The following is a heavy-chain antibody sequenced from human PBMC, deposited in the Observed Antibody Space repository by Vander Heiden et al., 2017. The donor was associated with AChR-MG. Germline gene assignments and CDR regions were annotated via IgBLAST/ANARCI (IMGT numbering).Heavy chain of an antibody. D-gene: IGHD3-3*01. V-gene: IGHV2-5*02. CDR2: IYWDDDK. J-gene: IGHJ4*02. CDR3: AQTFYNFRSGQRDFEF. CDR1: GLSLTTNGVG. Sequence: QITLKESGPTLVKPTQTLTLTCRVFGLSLTTNGVGVGWMRQTPEKALEWLALIYWDDDKRYSPSLKSRLTIAKDASKNLAVLTMTNMDPVDTGTYYCAQTFYNFRSGQRDFEFGGQGTPVTVSS.